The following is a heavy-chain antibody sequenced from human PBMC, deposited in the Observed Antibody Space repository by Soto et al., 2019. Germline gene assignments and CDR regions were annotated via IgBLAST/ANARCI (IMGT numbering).Heavy chain of an antibody. J-gene: IGHJ5*02. CDR1: GGSISSGGYS. Sequence: QLQLQESGSGLVKPSQTLSLTCAVSGGSISSGGYSWSWIRQPPGKGLEWIGYIYHSGSTYYNPSLKSRVTISVDRSKNQFSLKLSSVTAADTAVYYYARVPSTLYCTNGACPWFDPWGQGTLVTVSS. D-gene: IGHD2-8*01. V-gene: IGHV4-30-2*01. CDR3: ARVPSTLYCTNGACPWFDP. CDR2: IYHSGST.